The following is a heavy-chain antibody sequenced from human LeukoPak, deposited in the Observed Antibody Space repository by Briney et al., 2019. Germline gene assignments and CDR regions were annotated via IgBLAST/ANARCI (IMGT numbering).Heavy chain of an antibody. D-gene: IGHD3-10*01. CDR2: IYSGGNT. CDR3: ANLPRGDY. Sequence: PGGSLRLSCAASGFTVSRNYMSWVRQAPGKGLEWVSVIYSGGNTYYADFVEGRFTISRDNSKNTLYLQINSLTAEDTAVYYCANLPRGDYWGLGTLVTVSS. J-gene: IGHJ4*02. CDR1: GFTVSRNY. V-gene: IGHV3-53*01.